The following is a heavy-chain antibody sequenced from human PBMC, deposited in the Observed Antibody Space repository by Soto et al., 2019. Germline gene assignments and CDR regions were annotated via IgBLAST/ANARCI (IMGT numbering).Heavy chain of an antibody. CDR3: ARGRGYLIMESPAIDVYDI. V-gene: IGHV4-34*01. CDR2: INDSGYS. J-gene: IGHJ3*02. Sequence: SETLSLTCAVYGGPFSGYYWSWFRQTPEKGLEWIGEINDSGYSNNNPSLKSRVILSENTSKNQFSLKLNSVTAADTAVYYCARGRGYLIMESPAIDVYDIWGQGTKVTVSS. D-gene: IGHD2-21*02. CDR1: GGPFSGYY.